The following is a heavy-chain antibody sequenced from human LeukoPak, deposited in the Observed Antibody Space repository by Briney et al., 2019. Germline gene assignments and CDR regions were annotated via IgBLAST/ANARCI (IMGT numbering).Heavy chain of an antibody. D-gene: IGHD3-22*01. J-gene: IGHJ6*02. CDR2: INPNSGGT. V-gene: IGHV1-2*02. CDR1: GYTFTGYY. CDR3: ARDRYYYDSSGYYRSGGMDV. Sequence: ASVKVSCKASGYTFTGYYMHWVRQAPGQGLEWMGLINPNSGGTNYAQKFQGRVTMTRDTSISTAYMELSRLRSDDTAVYYCARDRYYYDSSGYYRSGGMDVWGQGTTVTVSS.